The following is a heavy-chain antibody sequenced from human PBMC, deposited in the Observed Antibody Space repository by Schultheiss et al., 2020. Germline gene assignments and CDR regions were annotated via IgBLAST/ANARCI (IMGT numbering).Heavy chain of an antibody. Sequence: GGSLRLSCAASGFTFSSYWMSWVRRAPGRGLECVANIKHDGSAKYYVDSVKGRFTISRDNADNSLHLQMNSLRGEDTAVYYCARDFDRDSTGYSTGWFRFDPWGQGTLVTVSS. CDR3: ARDFDRDSTGYSTGWFRFDP. V-gene: IGHV3-7*01. CDR1: GFTFSSYW. D-gene: IGHD5-18*01. J-gene: IGHJ5*02. CDR2: IKHDGSAK.